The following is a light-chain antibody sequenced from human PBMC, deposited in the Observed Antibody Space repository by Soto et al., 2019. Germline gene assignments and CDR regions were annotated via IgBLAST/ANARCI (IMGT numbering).Light chain of an antibody. CDR2: EVK. CDR3: SSFVDGTSYV. Sequence: QSALTQPPSVSGSPGQSVTISCTGTSSDVGAFNYVSWYQHHPGKVTKFLNYEVKKRPSGVPDSFTGSKSGKTASLTVTGLQPEDEAEYFCSSFVDGTSYVFGTGTKVTVL. V-gene: IGLV2-8*01. J-gene: IGLJ1*01. CDR1: SSDVGAFNY.